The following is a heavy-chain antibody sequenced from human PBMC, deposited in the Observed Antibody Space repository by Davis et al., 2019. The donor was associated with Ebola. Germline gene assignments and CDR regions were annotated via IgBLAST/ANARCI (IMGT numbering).Heavy chain of an antibody. D-gene: IGHD5-12*01. CDR3: ARREWLRDYYFDY. CDR1: GYSFTSYW. V-gene: IGHV5-51*01. CDR2: IYPGDSDT. J-gene: IGHJ4*02. Sequence: PGGSLRLSCKGSGYSFTSYWIGWVRQMPGKGLEWMGIIYPGDSDTRYSPSFQGQVTISADKSISTAYLQWSSLKASDTAMYYCARREWLRDYYFDYWGQGTLVTVSS.